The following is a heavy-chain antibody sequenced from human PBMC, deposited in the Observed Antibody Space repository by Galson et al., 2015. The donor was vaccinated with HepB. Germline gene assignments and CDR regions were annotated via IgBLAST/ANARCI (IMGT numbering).Heavy chain of an antibody. Sequence: SLRLSCAASGFTFSRDSMHWVRQAPGKGLEWVAVISKDGSNKYYVDSVKGRFTISRDNSKNTPYLQMNSLRAEDTAVYYCARGPVLDIAAAPGYWGQGTLVTVSS. J-gene: IGHJ4*02. V-gene: IGHV3-30*03. CDR1: GFTFSRDS. D-gene: IGHD6-13*01. CDR3: ARGPVLDIAAAPGY. CDR2: ISKDGSNK.